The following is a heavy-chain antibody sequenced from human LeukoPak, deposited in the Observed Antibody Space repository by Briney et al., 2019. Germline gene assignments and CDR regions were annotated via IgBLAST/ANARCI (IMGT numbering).Heavy chain of an antibody. Sequence: GGSLRLSCAASGFTFSTYTMNWVRQAPGKGLEWVSSISSSASDIRYADAVRGRFTVSRDNSKNSLYLQMNSLRAEDTAVYYCARKVAGTSASHLDHWGQGTLVTDSS. CDR2: ISSSASDI. J-gene: IGHJ4*02. CDR3: ARKVAGTSASHLDH. V-gene: IGHV3-21*01. D-gene: IGHD6-19*01. CDR1: GFTFSTYT.